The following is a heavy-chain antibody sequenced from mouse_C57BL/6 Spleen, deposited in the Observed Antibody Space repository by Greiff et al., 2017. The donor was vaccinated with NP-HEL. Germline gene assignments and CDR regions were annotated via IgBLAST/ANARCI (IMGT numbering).Heavy chain of an antibody. CDR1: GYTFTTYP. D-gene: IGHD3-2*02. CDR2: FHPYNDDT. CDR3: ARASDSSGLYYFDY. J-gene: IGHJ2*01. V-gene: IGHV1-47*01. Sequence: QVQLKESGAELVKPGASVKMSCKASGYTFTTYPIEWMKQNHGKSLEWIGNFHPYNDDTKYNEKFKGKATLTVEKSSSTVYLELSRLTSDDSAVYYGARASDSSGLYYFDYWGQGTTLTVSS.